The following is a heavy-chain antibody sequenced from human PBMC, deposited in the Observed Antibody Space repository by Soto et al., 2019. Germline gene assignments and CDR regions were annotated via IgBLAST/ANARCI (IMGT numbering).Heavy chain of an antibody. J-gene: IGHJ4*02. V-gene: IGHV3-33*01. CDR3: ARDIARITMVRGVISPRYYFDY. CDR2: IWYDGSNK. D-gene: IGHD3-10*01. CDR1: GFTFSSYG. Sequence: QVQLVESGGGVVQPGRSLRLSCAASGFTFSSYGMHWVRQAPGKGLEWVAVIWYDGSNKYYADSVKGRFTISRDNSKNTLYLQMNSLRAEYTAVYYCARDIARITMVRGVISPRYYFDYWGQGTLVTVSS.